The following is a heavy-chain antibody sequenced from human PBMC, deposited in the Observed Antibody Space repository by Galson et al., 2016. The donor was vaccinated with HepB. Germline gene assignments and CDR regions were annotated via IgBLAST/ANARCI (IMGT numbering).Heavy chain of an antibody. D-gene: IGHD6-6*01. Sequence: SLRLSCAASGFTFSDYGIHWVRQAPGKGLEWVAFIWYDGSSKYYADSVKGRFTISRNNSKNTICLQMSSLRAEDTALYYCAREAYSTSSGRLEYWGQGILVTVSS. CDR3: AREAYSTSSGRLEY. CDR1: GFTFSDYG. CDR2: IWYDGSSK. V-gene: IGHV3-33*01. J-gene: IGHJ4*02.